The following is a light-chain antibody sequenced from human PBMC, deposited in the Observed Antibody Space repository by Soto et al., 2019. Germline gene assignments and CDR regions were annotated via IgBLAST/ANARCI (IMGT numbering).Light chain of an antibody. V-gene: IGKV1-27*01. CDR3: QEYDTVRLT. CDR1: QGVANH. J-gene: IGKJ4*01. Sequence: DIQMTQSPSSLSASVGDTFTITCRASQGVANHLAWYQQKPGGVPELLISAASTLESGVPSRFSGSGSKKDFTLTISSLQPGDVATYYCQEYDTVRLTFGGGTKVDIK. CDR2: AAS.